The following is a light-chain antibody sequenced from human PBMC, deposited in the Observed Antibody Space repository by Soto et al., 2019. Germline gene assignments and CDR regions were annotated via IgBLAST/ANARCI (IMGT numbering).Light chain of an antibody. CDR3: LQRSDWRT. Sequence: VFTQSPCTLSLSPGERATLSCRASQSVSSSYLVWYQQKPDQAHRLLIYDSSSRATGIPDRLSGSGSGTEFTLTIRRMEPEDFAVYYCLQRSDWRTFGRGTKVDIK. J-gene: IGKJ1*01. CDR1: QSVSSSY. V-gene: IGKV3D-20*02. CDR2: DSS.